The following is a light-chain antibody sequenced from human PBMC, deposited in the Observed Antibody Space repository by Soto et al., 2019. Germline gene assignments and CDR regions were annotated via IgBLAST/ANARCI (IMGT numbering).Light chain of an antibody. CDR2: DAS. V-gene: IGKV3-11*01. Sequence: EIVLTQSPSTLSFSPLERSTLSGRASQSVSSYLAWYQQKPGQAPRLLIYDASNRATGIPARFSGSGSGTDFTLTISSLEPEDFAVYYCQQRSNWPPTFGQGTKVDIK. J-gene: IGKJ1*01. CDR3: QQRSNWPPT. CDR1: QSVSSY.